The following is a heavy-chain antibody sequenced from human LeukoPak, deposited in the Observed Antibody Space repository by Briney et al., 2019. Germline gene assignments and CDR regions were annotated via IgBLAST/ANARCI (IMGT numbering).Heavy chain of an antibody. Sequence: SETLSLTCTVSGGSISSSSYYWGWIRQPSGKGLEWIGSIYYSGSTYYNPSLKSRVTISVDTSKNQFSLKLSSVTAADTAVYYCARGEMIVVVITEVDFDYWGQGTLVTVSS. CDR1: GGSISSSSYY. D-gene: IGHD3-22*01. V-gene: IGHV4-39*07. CDR3: ARGEMIVVVITEVDFDY. CDR2: IYYSGST. J-gene: IGHJ4*02.